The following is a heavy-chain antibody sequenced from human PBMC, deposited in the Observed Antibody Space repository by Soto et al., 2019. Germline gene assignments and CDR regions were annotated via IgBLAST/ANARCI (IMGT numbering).Heavy chain of an antibody. CDR1: GFTFSSYW. D-gene: IGHD6-19*01. V-gene: IGHV3-74*01. J-gene: IGHJ4*02. CDR3: ARETGYSSGWRQDY. Sequence: EVQLVESGGGLVQPGGSLRLSCAASGFTFSSYWMHWVRQAPGKGLVWVSRINSDGSSISYADSVKGRFTISRDNAKNTLYVQMNSLRVEDTAVYYCARETGYSSGWRQDYWGQGTLVAVSS. CDR2: INSDGSSI.